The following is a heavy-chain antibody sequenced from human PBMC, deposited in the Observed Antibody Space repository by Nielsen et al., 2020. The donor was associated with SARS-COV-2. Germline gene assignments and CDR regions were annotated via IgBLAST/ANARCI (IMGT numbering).Heavy chain of an antibody. CDR1: GFTFSSYA. V-gene: IGHV3-30*04. CDR3: ARDGSGSYFSWFDP. D-gene: IGHD1-26*01. J-gene: IGHJ5*02. CDR2: ISYDGSNK. Sequence: LSLICAASGFTFSSYAMHWVRQAPGKGLEWVAVISYDGSNKYYADSVKGRFTISRDNSKNTLYLQMNSLRAEDTAVYYCARDGSGSYFSWFDPWGQGTLVTVSS.